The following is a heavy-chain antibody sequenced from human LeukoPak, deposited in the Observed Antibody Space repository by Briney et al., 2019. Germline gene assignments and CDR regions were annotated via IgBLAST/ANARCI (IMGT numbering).Heavy chain of an antibody. Sequence: GESLKISCKGSGYSFTSYWIGWVRQMPGKGLEWMGFFYPGDSDTTYSPSFQGQVTVSADKSISTAYLQWSSLKASDSAMYYCASRVAGDDAFDIWGQGTMVTVSS. V-gene: IGHV5-51*01. D-gene: IGHD6-19*01. CDR1: GYSFTSYW. CDR3: ASRVAGDDAFDI. J-gene: IGHJ3*02. CDR2: FYPGDSDT.